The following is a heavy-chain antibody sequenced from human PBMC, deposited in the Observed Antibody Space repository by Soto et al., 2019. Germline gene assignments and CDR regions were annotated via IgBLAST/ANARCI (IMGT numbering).Heavy chain of an antibody. CDR1: GGSISSGGYY. CDR2: ISYSGST. V-gene: IGHV4-31*01. J-gene: IGHJ4*01. Sequence: QVQLQESGPGLVKPSQTLSLTCTVSGGSISSGGYYWNWIRQHPGTGLEWIGYISYSGSTYYNPXLXSXXTISVDTSKTPFSLILNSVTAADTAVYYCARGVLHWGQGPLVPVSS. CDR3: ARGVLH.